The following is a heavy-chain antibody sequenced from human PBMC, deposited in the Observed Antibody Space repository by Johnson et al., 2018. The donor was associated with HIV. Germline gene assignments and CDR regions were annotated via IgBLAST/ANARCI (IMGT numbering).Heavy chain of an antibody. D-gene: IGHD5/OR15-5a*01. CDR2: IWYDGSNK. J-gene: IGHJ3*02. V-gene: IGHV3-33*06. CDR3: AKGVSLTQDAPFDI. CDR1: GFTFSSYG. Sequence: QVQLVESGGGVVQPGRSLRLSCAASGFTFSSYGMHWVRQAPGKGLEWVAVIWYDGSNKYYADSVKGRFTISRDNSKNTLYLQMNSLRAEDTAVYYCAKGVSLTQDAPFDIWGQGTMVTVSS.